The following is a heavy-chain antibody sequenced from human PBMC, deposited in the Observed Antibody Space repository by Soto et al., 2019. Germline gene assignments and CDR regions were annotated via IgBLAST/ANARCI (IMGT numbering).Heavy chain of an antibody. CDR3: ARCPASLRVNLRYSYGYDAFDI. J-gene: IGHJ3*02. D-gene: IGHD5-18*01. CDR1: GGTFSSYA. Sequence: ASVKVSCKASGGTFSSYAISWVRQAPGQGLEWMGGIIPIFGIANYAQKFQGRVTITADKSTSTAYMELSSLRSEDTAVYYCARCPASLRVNLRYSYGYDAFDIWGQGTMVTVTS. V-gene: IGHV1-69*10. CDR2: IIPIFGIA.